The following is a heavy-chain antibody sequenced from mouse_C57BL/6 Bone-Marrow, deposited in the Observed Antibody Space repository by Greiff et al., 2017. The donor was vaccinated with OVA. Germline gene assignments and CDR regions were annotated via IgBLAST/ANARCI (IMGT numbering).Heavy chain of an antibody. J-gene: IGHJ1*03. CDR3: ARRGHYYGSSYDYWYFDV. CDR2: IYPRSGNT. CDR1: GYTFTSYG. V-gene: IGHV1-81*01. D-gene: IGHD1-1*01. Sequence: VQLKESGAELARPGASVKLSCKASGYTFTSYGISWVKQRTGQGLEWIGEIYPRSGNTYYNEKFKGKATLTADKSSSTAYMELRSLTSEDSAVYFCARRGHYYGSSYDYWYFDVWGTGTTVTVSS.